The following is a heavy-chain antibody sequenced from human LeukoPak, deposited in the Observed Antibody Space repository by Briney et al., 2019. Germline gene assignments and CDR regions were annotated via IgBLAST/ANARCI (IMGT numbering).Heavy chain of an antibody. CDR1: GFIFSTYG. J-gene: IGHJ4*02. CDR2: IRHDGSIK. D-gene: IGHD3-16*01. Sequence: GGSLRLSCAASGFIFSTYGMYWVRQAPGKGLEWVAFIRHDGSIKTYADSVKSRSTISRDNSKNTLYLQMNSLRAEDTAVYYCAKDSLADIDYWGQGTLVTVSS. CDR3: AKDSLADIDY. V-gene: IGHV3-30*02.